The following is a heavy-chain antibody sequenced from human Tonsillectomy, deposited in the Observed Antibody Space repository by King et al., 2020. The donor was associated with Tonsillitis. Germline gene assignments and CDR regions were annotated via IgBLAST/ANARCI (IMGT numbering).Heavy chain of an antibody. Sequence: QLQESGPGLVKPSETLSLTCTDSGGSISSSTYYWGWIRQPPGKGLEWIGSIYYSGSTYYNPSLKSRVTISVDTSKNQFSLKLSSVTAADTAVYYCARQYYDDSSGYYVDWFDPWGQGTLVTVSS. V-gene: IGHV4-39*01. J-gene: IGHJ5*02. CDR3: ARQYYDDSSGYYVDWFDP. D-gene: IGHD3-22*01. CDR2: IYYSGST. CDR1: GGSISSSTYY.